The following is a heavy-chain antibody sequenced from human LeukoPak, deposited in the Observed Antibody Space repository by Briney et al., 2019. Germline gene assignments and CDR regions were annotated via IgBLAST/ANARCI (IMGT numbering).Heavy chain of an antibody. Sequence: ASVKVSCXVSGYTLTELSMHWVRQAPGKGLEWMGGFDPEDGETIYAQKFQGRVTMTEDTSTDTAYMELSSLRSEDTAVYYCATLGYCSSTSCYGYWGQGTLVTVSS. J-gene: IGHJ4*02. CDR2: FDPEDGET. CDR1: GYTLTELS. CDR3: ATLGYCSSTSCYGY. D-gene: IGHD2-2*01. V-gene: IGHV1-24*01.